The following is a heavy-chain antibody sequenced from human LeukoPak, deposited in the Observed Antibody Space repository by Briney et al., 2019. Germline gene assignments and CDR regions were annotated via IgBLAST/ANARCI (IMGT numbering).Heavy chain of an antibody. D-gene: IGHD3-9*01. Sequence: PGGSLRLSCAASGFTFSSYAMSRVRQAPGKGLEWVSAISGSGGSTYYADSVKGRSTISRDNSKNTLYLQMNSLRAEDTAVYYCAKGGDILTGYLDYWGQGTLVTVSS. CDR3: AKGGDILTGYLDY. CDR2: ISGSGGST. J-gene: IGHJ4*02. V-gene: IGHV3-23*01. CDR1: GFTFSSYA.